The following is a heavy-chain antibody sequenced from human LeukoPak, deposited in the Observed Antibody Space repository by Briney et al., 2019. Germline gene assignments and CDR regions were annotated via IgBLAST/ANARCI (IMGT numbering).Heavy chain of an antibody. Sequence: GGSLRLSCAAFGSTVSNNYMSWVRQAPGKGLEWVSSISSSSSYIYYADSVKGRFTISRDNAKNSLYLQMNSLRAEDTAVYYCARDNSQGSYYGMDVWGQGTTVTVSS. J-gene: IGHJ6*02. V-gene: IGHV3-21*01. CDR3: ARDNSQGSYYGMDV. CDR1: GSTVSNNY. CDR2: ISSSSSYI. D-gene: IGHD4-23*01.